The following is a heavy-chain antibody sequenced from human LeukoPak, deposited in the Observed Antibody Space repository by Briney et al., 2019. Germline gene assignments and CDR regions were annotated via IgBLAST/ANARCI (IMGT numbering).Heavy chain of an antibody. D-gene: IGHD3-22*01. J-gene: IGHJ4*02. CDR3: AKDRPNYYESNGHYYRLNGDY. CDR1: GFTFSYYA. V-gene: IGHV3-23*01. Sequence: GGSLRLSCAASGFTFSYYAMSWVRQAPGKGLEWVSSISSSGDVTFYTDPVKGRFTISRDNSKNALYLQMNSLRAEDTAVYYCAKDRPNYYESNGHYYRLNGDYWGQGTLVTVSS. CDR2: ISSSGDVT.